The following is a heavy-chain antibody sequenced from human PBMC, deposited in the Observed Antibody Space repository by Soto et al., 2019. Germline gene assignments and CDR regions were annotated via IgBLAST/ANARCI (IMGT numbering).Heavy chain of an antibody. V-gene: IGHV4-34*01. CDR3: ARDRSRAQVY. CDR1: GGSFSGYY. D-gene: IGHD2-2*01. Sequence: QVQLQQWGAGLLKPSETLSLTCAVYGGSFSGYYWSWIRQPPGKGLEWIGEINHSGSTNYNPSLKSRVTISVDTCKNQFSLKLSSVTAADTAVYYCARDRSRAQVYWGQGTLVTVSS. CDR2: INHSGST. J-gene: IGHJ4*02.